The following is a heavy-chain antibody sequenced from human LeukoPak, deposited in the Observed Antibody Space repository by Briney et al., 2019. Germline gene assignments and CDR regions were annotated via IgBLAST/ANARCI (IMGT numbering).Heavy chain of an antibody. CDR2: IYHSGST. V-gene: IGHV4-4*02. CDR3: ARHKGDKAWYFDY. J-gene: IGHJ4*02. CDR1: GGSISSSNW. Sequence: SETLSLTCAVSGGSISSSNWWSWVRQPPGKGPEWIGEIYHSGSTNYNPSLKSRLNISVETSKNQFSLKLSSVTAADTAVYYCARHKGDKAWYFDYWGQGTLVTVSS. D-gene: IGHD3-16*01.